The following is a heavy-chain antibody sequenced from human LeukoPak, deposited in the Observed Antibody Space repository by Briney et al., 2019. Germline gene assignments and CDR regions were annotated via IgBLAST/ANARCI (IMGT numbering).Heavy chain of an antibody. D-gene: IGHD5-12*01. CDR2: ILVAGDT. V-gene: IGHV3-13*01. J-gene: IGHJ4*02. CDR1: GFVFSNYD. CDR3: ASLSSIVVTY. Sequence: AGGSLRLSCAASGFVFSNYDMHWVRQSTRKGLGWVAHILVAGDTQYADSVKGRFTISRDNAKRSVFLQMNNLRDGDTAVYYCASLSSIVVTYWGQGTLVTVSS.